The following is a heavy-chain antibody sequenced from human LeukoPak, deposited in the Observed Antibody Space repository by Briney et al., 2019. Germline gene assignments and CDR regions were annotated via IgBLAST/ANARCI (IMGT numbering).Heavy chain of an antibody. CDR3: ARERGIAAAGTI. CDR2: IYYSGST. CDR1: GGSISSYY. D-gene: IGHD6-13*01. V-gene: IGHV4-59*12. Sequence: SETLSLTCTVSGGSISSYYWSWIRQPPGKGLEWIGYIYYSGSTNYNPSLKSRVTISVDTSKNQFSLKLSSVTAADTAVYYCARERGIAAAGTIWGQGTMVTVSS. J-gene: IGHJ3*02.